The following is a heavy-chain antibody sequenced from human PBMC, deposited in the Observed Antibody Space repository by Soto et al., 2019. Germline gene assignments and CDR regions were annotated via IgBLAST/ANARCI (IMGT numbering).Heavy chain of an antibody. Sequence: EVQLLESGGGLVQPGGSLRLSCAASGFTFSSYAMSWVRQAPGKGLEWVSAISGSGGSTYYADSVKGRFTISRDNSKNTLYLQMDSLRAEDTAVYYCAKDPDGWLAPSYFDYWGQGTLVTVSS. D-gene: IGHD6-19*01. V-gene: IGHV3-23*01. CDR3: AKDPDGWLAPSYFDY. J-gene: IGHJ4*02. CDR1: GFTFSSYA. CDR2: ISGSGGST.